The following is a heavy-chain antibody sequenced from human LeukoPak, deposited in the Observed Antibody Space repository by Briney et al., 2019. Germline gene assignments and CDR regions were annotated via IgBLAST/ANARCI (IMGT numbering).Heavy chain of an antibody. V-gene: IGHV4-59*01. D-gene: IGHD6-19*01. CDR3: ARRIGSGWYDY. Sequence: PSETLSLTCTVSGGSIRSYYWSWIRQPPGKGLEWIGYIYSSGSTNYNPSLRSRVTISVDTSKNQFSLKLRSVTAADTAVYYCARRIGSGWYDYWGQGTLVTVSS. CDR1: GGSIRSYY. CDR2: IYSSGST. J-gene: IGHJ4*02.